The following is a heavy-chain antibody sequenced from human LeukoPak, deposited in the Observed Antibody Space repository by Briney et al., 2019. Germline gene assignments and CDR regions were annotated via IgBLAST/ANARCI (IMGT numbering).Heavy chain of an antibody. CDR1: GYTFTSYG. CDR3: ARVEPQWLVPDTEKNFDY. J-gene: IGHJ4*02. CDR2: ISAYNGNT. Sequence: ASVKVSCKASGYTFTSYGISWVRQAPGQGLEWMGWISAYNGNTNYAQKLQGRVTMTTGTSTSTAYMELRSLRSDDTAVYYCARVEPQWLVPDTEKNFDYWGQGTLVTVSS. D-gene: IGHD6-19*01. V-gene: IGHV1-18*01.